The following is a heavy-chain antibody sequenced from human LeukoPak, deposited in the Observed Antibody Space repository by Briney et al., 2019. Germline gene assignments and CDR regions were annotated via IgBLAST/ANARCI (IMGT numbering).Heavy chain of an antibody. Sequence: PGGSLRLSCVVSGFPFSSYAMSWVRQAPGKGLEWVSGISGSGDDTYYAASVKGRFIVSRDTSKNTLYLQMNSLRAEDTAVYYCASPRSGVLRFLEWLPFDYWGQGTLVTVSS. V-gene: IGHV3-23*01. CDR3: ASPRSGVLRFLEWLPFDY. D-gene: IGHD3-3*01. J-gene: IGHJ4*02. CDR1: GFPFSSYA. CDR2: ISGSGDDT.